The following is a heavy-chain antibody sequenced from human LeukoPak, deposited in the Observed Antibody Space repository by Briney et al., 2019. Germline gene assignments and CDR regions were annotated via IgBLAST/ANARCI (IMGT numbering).Heavy chain of an antibody. CDR3: ARVSSSHSSNYDFWSGYKEAYYYYGMDV. CDR2: IKQDGSEK. CDR1: GFTFSSYW. D-gene: IGHD3-3*01. Sequence: GGSLRLSCAAPGFTFSSYWMSWVRQAPGKGLEWVANIKQDGSEKYYVDSVKGRFTISRDNAKSLLYLQMNSLRAEDTAVYYCARVSSSHSSNYDFWSGYKEAYYYYGMDVWGQGTTVTVSS. J-gene: IGHJ6*02. V-gene: IGHV3-7*01.